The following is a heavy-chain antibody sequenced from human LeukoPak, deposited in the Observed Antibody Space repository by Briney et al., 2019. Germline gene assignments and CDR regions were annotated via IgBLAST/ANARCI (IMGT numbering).Heavy chain of an antibody. J-gene: IGHJ4*02. CDR2: IFYSGNT. CDR1: GGSISSFY. CDR3: ARVPMGGNYVEY. D-gene: IGHD3-16*01. V-gene: IGHV4-59*01. Sequence: SETLSLTCTVSGGSISSFYWTWIRQPPGKGLECIGFIFYSGNTNYNPSLKSRVTISVDTSKNQFSLKLSSVTAADTAVYYCARVPMGGNYVEYWGQEILVTVSS.